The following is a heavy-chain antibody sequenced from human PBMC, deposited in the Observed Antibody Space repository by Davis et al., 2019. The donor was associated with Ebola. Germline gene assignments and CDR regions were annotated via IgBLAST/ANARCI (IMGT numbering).Heavy chain of an antibody. CDR3: ARGTGAVTTYAFDI. J-gene: IGHJ3*02. V-gene: IGHV4-59*01. CDR1: GDSIRRYY. Sequence: MPSETLSLTCTVSGDSIRRYYWSWIRQPPGKGLEWIGYIYNSVNTNYNPSLKSRVTISVDTSKNQVSLKLDSVTAADTAVYYCARGTGAVTTYAFDIWGQGTTVIVSS. D-gene: IGHD4-17*01. CDR2: IYNSVNT.